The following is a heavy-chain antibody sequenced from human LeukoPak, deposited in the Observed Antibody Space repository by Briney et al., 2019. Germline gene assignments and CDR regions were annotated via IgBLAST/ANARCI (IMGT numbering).Heavy chain of an antibody. CDR2: IGGSGGST. Sequence: GGSLRLSCAASGFTFSSYAMSWVRQAPGKGLEWVSAIGGSGGSTYYADSVKGRFTISRDNSKNTLYLQMNSLRAEDTAVYYCAKGGYSSGWYYFDYWGQGTLVTVSS. J-gene: IGHJ4*02. CDR1: GFTFSSYA. CDR3: AKGGYSSGWYYFDY. D-gene: IGHD6-19*01. V-gene: IGHV3-23*01.